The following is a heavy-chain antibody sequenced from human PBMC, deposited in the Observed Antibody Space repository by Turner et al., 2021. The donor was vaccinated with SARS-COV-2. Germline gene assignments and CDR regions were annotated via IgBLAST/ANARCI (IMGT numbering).Heavy chain of an antibody. J-gene: IGHJ6*02. CDR3: ARAALFAAPSGLDV. Sequence: QVQLQQWGAELLRSSETLSLTCGVQGGSFSAYYWTWIRQIPGKGLEWIGQIDKSGITNYNPSLQSRVTISRDTSKNHLSLNLTSVTAADTAVYYCARAALFAAPSGLDVWGPGATVIVSS. V-gene: IGHV4-34*01. D-gene: IGHD3-10*02. CDR2: IDKSGIT. CDR1: GGSFSAYY.